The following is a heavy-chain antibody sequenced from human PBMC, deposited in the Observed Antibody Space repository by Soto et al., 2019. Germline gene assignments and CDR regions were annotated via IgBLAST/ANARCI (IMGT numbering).Heavy chain of an antibody. Sequence: EVQLVESGGGLVKPGGSLRLSCAASGFTFSNAWMNWVRQAPGKGLEWVGRIKSKVDGGTTDYAAPVKGRFTISRDDSKNTLYLQMNSLKTEDTAVYYYTTDFRPRRWEGAHYWGQGTLVTVSS. CDR1: GFTFSNAW. CDR2: IKSKVDGGTT. D-gene: IGHD1-26*01. V-gene: IGHV3-15*07. J-gene: IGHJ4*02. CDR3: TTDFRPRRWEGAHY.